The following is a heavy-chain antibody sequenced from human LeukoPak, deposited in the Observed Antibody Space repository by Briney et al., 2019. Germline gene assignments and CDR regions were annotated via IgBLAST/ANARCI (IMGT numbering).Heavy chain of an antibody. CDR1: GDSIGRYY. Sequence: SETLSLTCTVSGDSIGRYYWSWIRQPPGKGLEWIGYIYYSGSTNYNPSLKSRVTISVDTSKNQFSLNLTSVTAADTAVYYCARSIHYGSGSLLDYWGQGTLVTVSS. D-gene: IGHD3-10*01. J-gene: IGHJ4*02. V-gene: IGHV4-59*01. CDR3: ARSIHYGSGSLLDY. CDR2: IYYSGST.